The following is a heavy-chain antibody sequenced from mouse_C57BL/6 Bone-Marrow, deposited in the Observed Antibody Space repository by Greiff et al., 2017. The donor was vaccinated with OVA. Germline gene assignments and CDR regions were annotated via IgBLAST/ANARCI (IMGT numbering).Heavy chain of an antibody. CDR1: GYTFTDYN. J-gene: IGHJ2*01. CDR2: INPNNGGT. Sequence: VQLKQSGPELVKPGASVKMSCKASGYTFTDYNMHWVKQSHGKSLEWIGYINPNNGGTSYNQKFKGKATLTVNKSSSTAYMELRSLTSEDSAVYYCAFDGFQYYFDYWGQGTTLTVSS. D-gene: IGHD2-3*01. CDR3: AFDGFQYYFDY. V-gene: IGHV1-22*01.